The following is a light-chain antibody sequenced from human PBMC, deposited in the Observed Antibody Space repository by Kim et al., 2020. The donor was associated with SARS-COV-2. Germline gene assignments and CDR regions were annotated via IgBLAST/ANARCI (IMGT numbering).Light chain of an antibody. CDR3: CSYAGSYSYV. CDR1: SSDVGGYNY. Sequence: GQSVTISCTGTSSDVGGYNYVSWYQHHPGKAPKLMIYDVRKRPSGVPDRFSGSKSGNTASLTISGLQAEDEADYYCCSYAGSYSYVFGTGTKVTVL. CDR2: DVR. J-gene: IGLJ1*01. V-gene: IGLV2-11*01.